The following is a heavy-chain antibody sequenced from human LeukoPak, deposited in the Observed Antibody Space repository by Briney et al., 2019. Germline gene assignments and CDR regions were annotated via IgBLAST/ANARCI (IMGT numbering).Heavy chain of an antibody. CDR2: ISHSGCST. V-gene: IGHV3-23*01. Sequence: PGGTLRLSCAASGFTFSSYAMSWVRQAPGKGLEWVSAISHSGCSTYYTNSVKRRFTISRHNSKNTLYLQMNSLRAEDTALYYCAKDRWLCRPGQFDYWGEGNLVTASS. D-gene: IGHD3-22*01. CDR1: GFTFSSYA. J-gene: IGHJ4*02. CDR3: AKDRWLCRPGQFDY.